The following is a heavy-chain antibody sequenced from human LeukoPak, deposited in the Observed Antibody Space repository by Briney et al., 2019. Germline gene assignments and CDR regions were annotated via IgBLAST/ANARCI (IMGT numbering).Heavy chain of an antibody. V-gene: IGHV3-48*04. D-gene: IGHD6-13*01. CDR1: GFTFSSYS. CDR3: ARDRGYSSSWSRGWDAFDI. J-gene: IGHJ3*02. Sequence: PGGSLRLSCAASGFTFSSYSMNWVRQAPGKGLEWVSYISSSSSTIYYADSVKGRFTISRDNAKNSLYLQMNSLRAEDTAVYYCARDRGYSSSWSRGWDAFDIWGQGTMVTVSS. CDR2: ISSSSSTI.